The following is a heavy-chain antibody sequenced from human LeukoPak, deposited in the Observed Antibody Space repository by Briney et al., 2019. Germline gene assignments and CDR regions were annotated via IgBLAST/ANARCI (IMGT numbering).Heavy chain of an antibody. CDR3: ARRSTGATVTTGGFDY. CDR2: INHSGST. CDR1: GGSFSGYY. D-gene: IGHD4-17*01. Sequence: SETLSLTCAVYGGSFSGYYWSWIRQPPGKGLEWIGEINHSGSTNYNPSLKSRVTISVDTSKNQFSLKLSSVTAADTAVYYCARRSTGATVTTGGFDYWGQGTLVTVSS. V-gene: IGHV4-34*01. J-gene: IGHJ4*02.